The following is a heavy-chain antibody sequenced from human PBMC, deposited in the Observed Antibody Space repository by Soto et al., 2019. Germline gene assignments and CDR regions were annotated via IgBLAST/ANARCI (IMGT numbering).Heavy chain of an antibody. D-gene: IGHD6-13*01. CDR1: GFTFSSYG. CDR2: ISYDGSNK. V-gene: IGHV3-30*18. J-gene: IGHJ4*02. Sequence: QVQLVESGGGVVQPGRSLRLSCAASGFTFSSYGMHWVRQAPGKGLEWVAVISYDGSNKYYADSVKGRFTISRDNSKNTLYLQMNSLRAEDTAVYYCAKGGIAAAANPIDHWGQGTLVTVSS. CDR3: AKGGIAAAANPIDH.